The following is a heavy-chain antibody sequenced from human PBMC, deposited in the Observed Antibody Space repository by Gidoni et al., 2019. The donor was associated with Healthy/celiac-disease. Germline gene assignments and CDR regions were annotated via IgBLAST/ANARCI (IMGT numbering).Heavy chain of an antibody. V-gene: IGHV3-73*02. CDR3: TRPNLGYCSSTSCFGMDV. D-gene: IGHD2-2*01. Sequence: EVQLVESGGGLVQPGGSLKPSCAASGFTFSGSAMHWVRQASGKGLEWVGRIRSKANSYATAYAASVKGRFTISRDDSKNTAYLQMNSLKTEDTAVYYCTRPNLGYCSSTSCFGMDVWGQGTTVTVSS. CDR2: IRSKANSYAT. CDR1: GFTFSGSA. J-gene: IGHJ6*02.